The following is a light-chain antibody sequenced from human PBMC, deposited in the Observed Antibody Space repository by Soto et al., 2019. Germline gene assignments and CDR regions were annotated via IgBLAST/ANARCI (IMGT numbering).Light chain of an antibody. V-gene: IGKV3-15*01. CDR3: QQYNTWPGT. CDR2: DAS. Sequence: EIVMTQSPATLSVSPGERITLSCRASQSVSRNLAWYQRKPGQPPRLVIYDASTRATGIPARFSGSGSGTEFPLTIGSLQSEDFAVYHCQQYNTWPGTFGQGTKVEIK. CDR1: QSVSRN. J-gene: IGKJ1*01.